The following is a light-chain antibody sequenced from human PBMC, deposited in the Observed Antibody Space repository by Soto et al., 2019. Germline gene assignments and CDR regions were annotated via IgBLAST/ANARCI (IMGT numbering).Light chain of an antibody. J-gene: IGLJ3*02. CDR3: QSYDSSNRWV. Sequence: NFMLTQPHSVSESPGKTVTISCTRSSGSIASNYVQWYQQRPGSAPTTVIFEDNHRPSGVPARFSGSIDSSSNSASLTISGLQTEDEADYYCQSYDSSNRWVFGGGTKLTVL. V-gene: IGLV6-57*03. CDR2: EDN. CDR1: SGSIASNY.